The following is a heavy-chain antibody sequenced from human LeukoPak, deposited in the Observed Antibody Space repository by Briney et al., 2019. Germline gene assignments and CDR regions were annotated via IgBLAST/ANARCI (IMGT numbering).Heavy chain of an antibody. V-gene: IGHV4-39*01. D-gene: IGHD2-2*01. CDR2: IYYSGST. Sequence: SQTLSLTCTVSGGSISSGDYYWSWIRQPPGKGLEWIGSIYYSGSTYYNPSLKSRVTISVDTSKNQFSLKLSSVTAADTAVYYCASRLKYCSSTSCPDYWGQGTLVTVSS. CDR3: ASRLKYCSSTSCPDY. J-gene: IGHJ4*02. CDR1: GGSISSGDYY.